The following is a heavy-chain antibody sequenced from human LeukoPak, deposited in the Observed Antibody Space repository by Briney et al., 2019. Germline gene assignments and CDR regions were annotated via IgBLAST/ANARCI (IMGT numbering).Heavy chain of an antibody. CDR2: IKPDGSEK. Sequence: GGSLRLSCVASGFTFSNYWMSWVRQAPGKGLEWVANIKPDGSEKYYVDSVKGRFTISRDNAKHSLYLQMNSLRADDTAVYYCARGLSFYYDSSGYPAIRYYFDYWGQGALVTVS. CDR3: ARGLSFYYDSSGYPAIRYYFDY. V-gene: IGHV3-7*02. J-gene: IGHJ4*02. D-gene: IGHD3-22*01. CDR1: GFTFSNYW.